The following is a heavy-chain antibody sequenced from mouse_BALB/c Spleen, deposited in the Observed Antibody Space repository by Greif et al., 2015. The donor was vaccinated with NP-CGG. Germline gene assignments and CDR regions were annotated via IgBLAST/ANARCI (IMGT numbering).Heavy chain of an antibody. CDR1: GFTFSSYA. CDR2: ISSGGSYT. J-gene: IGHJ3*01. Sequence: EVMLVESGGGLVKPGGSLKLSCAASGFTFSSYAMSWVRQTPEKRLEWVATISSGGSYTYYPDSVKGRFTISRDNAKNTLYLQMSSLRSEDTAMYYCARHGDCDPAWFAYWGQGTLVTVSA. V-gene: IGHV5-9-1*01. CDR3: ARHGDCDPAWFAY. D-gene: IGHD2-4*01.